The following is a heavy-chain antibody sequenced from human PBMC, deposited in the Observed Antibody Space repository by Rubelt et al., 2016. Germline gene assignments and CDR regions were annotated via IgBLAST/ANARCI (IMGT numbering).Heavy chain of an antibody. D-gene: IGHD3-22*01. CDR3: GRDLSGSIDY. J-gene: IGHJ4*02. CDR2: ISGSGGST. CDR1: GFTFSSYA. V-gene: IGHV3-23*01. Sequence: VLPGGSLRLSCAASGFTFSSYAMSWVRQAPGKGLEWVSVISGSGGSTYYADSVKGRFTISRDNAKNTLHLQMNSLRVEDTAVYYCGRDLSGSIDYWGRGTLVTVSS.